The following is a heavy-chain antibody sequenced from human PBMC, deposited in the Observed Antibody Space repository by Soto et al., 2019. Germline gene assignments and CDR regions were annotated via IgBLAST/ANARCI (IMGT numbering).Heavy chain of an antibody. D-gene: IGHD3-22*01. Sequence: GGSLRLSCAASGFTFSSYAMSWARQAPGKGLEWVSAISGSGGSTYYADSVKGRFTISRDNSKNTLYLQMNSLRAEDTAVYYCAKSYDSSGYYFSFDYWGQGTLVTVSS. J-gene: IGHJ4*02. V-gene: IGHV3-23*01. CDR2: ISGSGGST. CDR1: GFTFSSYA. CDR3: AKSYDSSGYYFSFDY.